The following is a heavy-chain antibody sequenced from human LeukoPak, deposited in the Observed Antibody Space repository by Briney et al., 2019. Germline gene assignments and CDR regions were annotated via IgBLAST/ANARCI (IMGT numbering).Heavy chain of an antibody. CDR3: ARGGFRGVMTPTIDY. J-gene: IGHJ4*02. D-gene: IGHD3-16*01. V-gene: IGHV3-21*01. Sequence: PGKSLRLSCAASGFTFSSYSMNWVRQAPGKGLEWVSSISSGSSYIYYADSVKGRFTISRDNAKNSLYVQMNSLRAEDTAVYYCARGGFRGVMTPTIDYWGQGTLVTVSS. CDR1: GFTFSSYS. CDR2: ISSGSSYI.